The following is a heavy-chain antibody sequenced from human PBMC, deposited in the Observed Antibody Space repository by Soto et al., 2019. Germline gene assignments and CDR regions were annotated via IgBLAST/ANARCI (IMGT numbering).Heavy chain of an antibody. V-gene: IGHV3-30*18. Sequence: PGGSLRLSCAASGFTFSSYGMHWVRQAPGKGLEWVAVISYDGSNKYYADSVKGRFTISRDNSKNTLYLQMNSLRAEDTAVYYCAKDHADTAMVHWFDPWGQGTLVTVSS. J-gene: IGHJ5*02. CDR2: ISYDGSNK. D-gene: IGHD5-18*01. CDR1: GFTFSSYG. CDR3: AKDHADTAMVHWFDP.